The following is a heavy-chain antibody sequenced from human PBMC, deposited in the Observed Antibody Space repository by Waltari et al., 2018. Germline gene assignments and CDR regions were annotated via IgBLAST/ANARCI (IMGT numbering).Heavy chain of an antibody. CDR2: IYTSGST. V-gene: IGHV4-61*09. CDR3: AREAVAGPHFDY. Sequence: QVQLQESGPGLVKPSQTLSLTCTVSGGSISSGSYYWSWIRQPAGKGLEWIGYIYTSGSTNYNPSLKSRVTISVDTSKNQFSLKLSSVTAADTAVYYCAREAVAGPHFDYWGQGTLVTVSS. CDR1: GGSISSGSYY. D-gene: IGHD6-19*01. J-gene: IGHJ4*02.